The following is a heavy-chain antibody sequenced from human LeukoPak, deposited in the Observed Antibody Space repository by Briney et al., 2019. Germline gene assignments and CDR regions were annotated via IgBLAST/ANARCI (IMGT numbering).Heavy chain of an antibody. Sequence: SVKVSCKASGGTFSSYAISWVRQAPGQGLEWMGGIIPIFGTANYAQKFQGRVTITADESTSTAYMELSSLRSEDTAVYYCARGEYTQTGTTPHGYWGQGTLVTVSS. CDR2: IIPIFGTA. CDR1: GGTFSSYA. CDR3: ARGEYTQTGTTPHGY. D-gene: IGHD1-14*01. J-gene: IGHJ4*02. V-gene: IGHV1-69*13.